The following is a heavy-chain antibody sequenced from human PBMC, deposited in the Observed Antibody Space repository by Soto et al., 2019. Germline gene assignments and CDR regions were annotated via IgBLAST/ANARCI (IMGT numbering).Heavy chain of an antibody. V-gene: IGHV1-2*04. J-gene: IGHJ4*02. D-gene: IGHD3-3*01. CDR2: INPNSGGT. CDR1: GYTFTGYY. CDR3: ARGTYDFWSGYYPNYFDY. Sequence: ASVKVSCKASGYTFTGYYMHWVRQAPGQGLEWMGWINPNSGGTNYAQKFQGWVTMTRDTSISTAYMELSRLRSDDTAVYYCARGTYDFWSGYYPNYFDYWGQGTLVTVPQ.